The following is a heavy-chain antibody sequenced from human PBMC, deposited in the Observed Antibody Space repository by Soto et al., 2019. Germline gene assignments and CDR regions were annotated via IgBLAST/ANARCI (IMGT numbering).Heavy chain of an antibody. D-gene: IGHD6-13*01. CDR3: ARRKTFFFQAADGIRDL. Sequence: WDWIRQPPGKGLEWIGSIYYSGITYYNPSLKSRVTISVDTSKNHFSLKLTSVTAADTAVYYCARRKTFFFQAADGIRDL. CDR2: IYYSGIT. J-gene: IGHJ2*01. V-gene: IGHV4-39*02.